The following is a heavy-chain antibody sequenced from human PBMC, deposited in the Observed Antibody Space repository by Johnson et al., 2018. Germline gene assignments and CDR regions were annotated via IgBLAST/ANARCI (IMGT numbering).Heavy chain of an antibody. D-gene: IGHD3-22*01. V-gene: IGHV1-46*01. CDR2: INPSGGST. J-gene: IGHJ3*02. Sequence: VQLVQSGAEVKKXGASVKVSCKASGYTFTSYYMHWVRQAPGQGLEWMGIINPSGGSTSYAQKFQGRVNMTRDTSTSTVYMELSSLRSEDTAVYYCARVLYYDTSGYHKVDAFHIWGQGTMVTVSS. CDR3: ARVLYYDTSGYHKVDAFHI. CDR1: GYTFTSYY.